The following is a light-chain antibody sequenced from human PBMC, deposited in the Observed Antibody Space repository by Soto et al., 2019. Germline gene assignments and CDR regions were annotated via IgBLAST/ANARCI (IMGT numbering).Light chain of an antibody. CDR2: KAS. CDR1: QSISSW. J-gene: IGKJ4*01. Sequence: DIQMTQSPSTLSASVGDRVTITCRASQSISSWLAWYQQKPGKAPKLLIYKASSLESGVPSSFSGSGSGTEFTLTISSLQPDDFATYYCQQYKTYALTFGGGTKVEI. CDR3: QQYKTYALT. V-gene: IGKV1-5*03.